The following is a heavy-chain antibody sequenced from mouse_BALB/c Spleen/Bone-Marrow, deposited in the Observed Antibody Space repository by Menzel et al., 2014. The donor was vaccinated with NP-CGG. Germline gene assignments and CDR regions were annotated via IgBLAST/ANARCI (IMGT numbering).Heavy chain of an antibody. Sequence: VQLQQSGAELAIPGASVKMSCKASGYTFTSYWMHWVKQRPGQGLEWIGYINPSTGYTEYNQKFKDKATLTADKSSSTAYMQLSSLTSEDSAVYFCARGRFAYWGQGTLVTVSA. CDR3: ARGRFAY. CDR2: INPSTGYT. V-gene: IGHV1-4*01. J-gene: IGHJ3*01. CDR1: GYTFTSYW.